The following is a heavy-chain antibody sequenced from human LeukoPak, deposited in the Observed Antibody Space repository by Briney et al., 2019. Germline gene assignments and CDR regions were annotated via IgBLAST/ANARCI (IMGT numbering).Heavy chain of an antibody. CDR3: ARPRDASGWFLFDY. V-gene: IGHV1-18*01. CDR1: GYTFTSYG. CDR2: ISAYNGNT. D-gene: IGHD6-19*01. J-gene: IGHJ4*02. Sequence: ASVKVSCKASGYTFTSYGISWVRQAPGQGLEWMGWISAYNGNTNYAQKLQGRVTMTTDTSTSTAYMELRSLRSDDTAVYYCARPRDASGWFLFDYWGQGTLVTVSS.